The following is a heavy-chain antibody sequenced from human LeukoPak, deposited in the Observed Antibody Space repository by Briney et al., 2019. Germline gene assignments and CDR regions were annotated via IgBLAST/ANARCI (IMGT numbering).Heavy chain of an antibody. D-gene: IGHD2-15*01. CDR3: ASLYCSGGSCYEGKYYYYYMDV. CDR2: IYYRGST. V-gene: IGHV4-39*01. Sequence: SETLSLTCTVSGGSISSSNYYWGWIRQPPGKGLEWIGSIYYRGSTHYNPSLKRRVTISVDRSMNQFSLKLRSVTAADTAVYYCASLYCSGGSCYEGKYYYYYMDVWGKGTTVTVSS. J-gene: IGHJ6*03. CDR1: GGSISSSNYY.